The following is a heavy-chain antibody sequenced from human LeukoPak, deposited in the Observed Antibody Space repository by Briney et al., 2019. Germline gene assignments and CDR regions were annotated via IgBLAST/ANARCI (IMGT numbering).Heavy chain of an antibody. D-gene: IGHD3-10*02. CDR2: MSFDGTHI. V-gene: IGHV3-30-3*01. CDR3: ARCSGYGMDV. J-gene: IGHJ6*02. CDR1: GFTFSSYA. Sequence: GGSLRLSCAASGFTFSSYAMHWVRKAPGKGLEWVAVMSFDGTHIYYANSVKGRFTISRDNSKNTLYLQMNSLRDEDTAVYHCARCSGYGMDVWGQGTTVTVSS.